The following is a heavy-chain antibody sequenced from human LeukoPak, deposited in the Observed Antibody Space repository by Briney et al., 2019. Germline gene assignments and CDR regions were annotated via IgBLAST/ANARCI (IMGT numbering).Heavy chain of an antibody. Sequence: ASVKVSCKASGYTFTIYYMHWVRQAPGQGLEWMGIINPSGGSTSYAQKFQGRVTMTRDMSTSTVYMELSSLRSEDTAAYYCASRYCSSTSCYFDYWGQGTLVTVSS. V-gene: IGHV1-46*01. CDR2: INPSGGST. D-gene: IGHD2-2*01. CDR1: GYTFTIYY. J-gene: IGHJ4*02. CDR3: ASRYCSSTSCYFDY.